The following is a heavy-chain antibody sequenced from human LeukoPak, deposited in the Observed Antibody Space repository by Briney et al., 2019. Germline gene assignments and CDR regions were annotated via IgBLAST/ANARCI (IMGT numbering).Heavy chain of an antibody. Sequence: GGSLRLSCAASGFTVSSNYMSWVRQAPANGLQWVSVLYSGADTKYAGSVKGRFIISRDNSKNTLYLQMNSLGAEDTAVYYCARVGGADSDYYYYMDVWGKGTTVTVSS. CDR1: GFTVSSNY. J-gene: IGHJ6*03. D-gene: IGHD2-21*02. CDR3: ARVGGADSDYYYYMDV. V-gene: IGHV3-53*01. CDR2: LYSGADT.